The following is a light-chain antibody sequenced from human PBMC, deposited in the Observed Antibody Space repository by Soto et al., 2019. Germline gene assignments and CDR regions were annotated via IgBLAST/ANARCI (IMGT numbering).Light chain of an antibody. Sequence: EIVLTQSPATLSLSPGERATLSCRASQSVSDYLAWYQQKPGQAPRLLIYDASNRATGIPARFSGSGSGTDFTLTISSLEPEDFAVYYCQQRSNWPRLTFGGGIKVEMK. CDR2: DAS. V-gene: IGKV3-11*01. CDR3: QQRSNWPRLT. CDR1: QSVSDY. J-gene: IGKJ4*01.